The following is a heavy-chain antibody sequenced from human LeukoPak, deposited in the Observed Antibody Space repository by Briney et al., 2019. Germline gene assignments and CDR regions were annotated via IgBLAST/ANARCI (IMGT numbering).Heavy chain of an antibody. D-gene: IGHD6-13*01. Sequence: GASVKVSCKASGYTFIDYYLHWVRQAPGQGLEWMGRVSTVSGGAAYAQKFRGRVTMTRDTSITTAYMELSSLRSDDSAMYYCARLSRGAVAGAPAGRNFDYWGQGTLVTVSS. CDR3: ARLSRGAVAGAPAGRNFDY. J-gene: IGHJ4*02. CDR2: VSTVSGGA. CDR1: GYTFIDYY. V-gene: IGHV1-2*06.